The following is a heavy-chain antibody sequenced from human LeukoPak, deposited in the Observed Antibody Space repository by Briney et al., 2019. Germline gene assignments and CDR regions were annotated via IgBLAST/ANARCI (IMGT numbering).Heavy chain of an antibody. CDR3: ARIEAVTRGYNHAYYFDY. V-gene: IGHV4-39*01. D-gene: IGHD5-18*01. CDR1: GGSISSYY. CDR2: IYYSGST. J-gene: IGHJ4*02. Sequence: PSETLSLTCTVSGGSISSYYWGWIRQPPGKGLECIATIYYSGSTYYNPSLKSRVTISIDTSKNQFSLKLSSVTVADTAVYYCARIEAVTRGYNHAYYFDYWGQGTLVTVSS.